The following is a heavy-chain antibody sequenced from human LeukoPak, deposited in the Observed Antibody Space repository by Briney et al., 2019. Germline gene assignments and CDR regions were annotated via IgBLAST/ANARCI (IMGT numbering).Heavy chain of an antibody. CDR1: GYTFTSYW. CDR2: IYPGDSDT. CDR3: ARQGRDGYNWGTYYFDY. D-gene: IGHD5-24*01. Sequence: GESLKISCEGSGYTFTSYWIAWVRQMPGKGLEWMGIIYPGDSDTRYSPSFQGQVTISADKSISTAYLQWSSLKASDTAMYYCARQGRDGYNWGTYYFDYWGQGTLVTVSS. V-gene: IGHV5-51*01. J-gene: IGHJ4*02.